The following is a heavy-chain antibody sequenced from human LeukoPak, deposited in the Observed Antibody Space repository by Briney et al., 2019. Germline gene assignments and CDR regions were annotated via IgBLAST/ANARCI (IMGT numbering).Heavy chain of an antibody. CDR3: ATSGWYGYYYFDY. Sequence: GGSLRLSCAASGFTFSDYYMSWIRQAPGKGLEWVSYISSSGSTIYYADSVKGRFTISRDNAKNSLYLQMNSLRAEDTAVSYCATSGWYGYYYFDYWGQGTLVTVSS. D-gene: IGHD6-19*01. J-gene: IGHJ4*02. CDR1: GFTFSDYY. CDR2: ISSSGSTI. V-gene: IGHV3-11*04.